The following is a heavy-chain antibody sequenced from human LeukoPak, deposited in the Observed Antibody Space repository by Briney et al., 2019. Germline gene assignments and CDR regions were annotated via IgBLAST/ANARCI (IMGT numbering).Heavy chain of an antibody. CDR2: IKEDGSEK. V-gene: IGHV3-7*01. Sequence: GGSLRLSCAASGFTFSTYWMSWARQAPGKGLEWVASIKEDGSEKYYGDSVKGRFTISRDNAKNSLYLQMNSLRAEDTAVYYCARDSSGYQWVQGTLVTVSS. J-gene: IGHJ4*02. D-gene: IGHD3-22*01. CDR3: ARDSSGYQ. CDR1: GFTFSTYW.